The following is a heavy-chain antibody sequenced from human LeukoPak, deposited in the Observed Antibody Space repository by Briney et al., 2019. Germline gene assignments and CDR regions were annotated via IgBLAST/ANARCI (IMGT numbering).Heavy chain of an antibody. CDR2: ISGSGSRT. CDR1: GFNFSNYA. V-gene: IGHV3-23*01. J-gene: IGHJ4*02. Sequence: SGGSLRLSCVASGFNFSNYAMSWIRQAPGKGLEWVSAISGSGSRTYYADSVKGRFTISRDNSKNTLYVQMNSLRAEDTAVYYCAKENDRSYSDYWGQGTLVTFSS. CDR3: AKENDRSYSDY. D-gene: IGHD3-10*01.